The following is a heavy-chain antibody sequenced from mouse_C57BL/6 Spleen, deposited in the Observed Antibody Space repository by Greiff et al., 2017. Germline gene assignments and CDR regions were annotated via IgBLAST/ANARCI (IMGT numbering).Heavy chain of an antibody. Sequence: QVQLQQPGAELVKPGASVKLSCKASGYTFTSYWMHWVKQRPGQGLEWIGMIHPNSGSTNYNEKFKSKATLTVDKSSSTAYMQLSSLTSEDSAVYYCARRTGDWYFDVWGTGTTGTVSS. D-gene: IGHD4-1*01. CDR1: GYTFTSYW. J-gene: IGHJ1*03. CDR2: IHPNSGST. V-gene: IGHV1-64*01. CDR3: ARRTGDWYFDV.